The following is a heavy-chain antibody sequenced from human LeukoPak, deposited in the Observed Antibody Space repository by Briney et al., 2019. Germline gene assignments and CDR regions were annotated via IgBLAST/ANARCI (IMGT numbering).Heavy chain of an antibody. Sequence: ASVKVSCKASGYTFSGYYMHWVRQAPGQGLEWMGWINPNSGGTNYAQKFQGRVTMTRDTSISTAYMELSRLRSDDTAVYYCARSRQQLHSGFDYWGQGTLVTISS. CDR3: ARSRQQLHSGFDY. V-gene: IGHV1-2*02. J-gene: IGHJ4*02. CDR2: INPNSGGT. CDR1: GYTFSGYY. D-gene: IGHD6-13*01.